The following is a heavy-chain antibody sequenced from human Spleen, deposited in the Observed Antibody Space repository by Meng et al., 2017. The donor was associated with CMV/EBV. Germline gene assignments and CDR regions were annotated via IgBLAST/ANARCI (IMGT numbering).Heavy chain of an antibody. CDR2: ISHSGSP. D-gene: IGHD3-22*01. CDR3: ARGEGNFYYDSSGSYGRLLQDPFDY. V-gene: IGHV4-30-4*01. J-gene: IGHJ4*02. CDR1: Y. Sequence: YWSWVRQPPGKGLEWIGYISHSGSPSYHPSLKSRVTISADTSKNQFSLNLNSVAAADTAVYYCARGEGNFYYDSSGSYGRLLQDPFDYWGQGTLVTVSS.